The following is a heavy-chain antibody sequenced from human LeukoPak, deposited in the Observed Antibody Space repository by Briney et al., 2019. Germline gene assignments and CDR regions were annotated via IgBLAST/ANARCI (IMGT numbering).Heavy chain of an antibody. CDR1: GFSFSKYG. V-gene: IGHV3-23*01. Sequence: GGSLRLSCAASGFSFSKYGMSWDRQTQGKGLEWVSGISGSGDGTYYADPVKGRFIVSRDNSKNTLYLQMNSLRDDDTAVYYCAKAPIELWLQGYLEYWGPGTLVTVSS. CDR2: ISGSGDGT. CDR3: AKAPIELWLQGYLEY. D-gene: IGHD5-24*01. J-gene: IGHJ4*02.